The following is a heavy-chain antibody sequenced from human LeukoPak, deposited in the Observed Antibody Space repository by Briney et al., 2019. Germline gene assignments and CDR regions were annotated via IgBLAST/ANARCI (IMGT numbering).Heavy chain of an antibody. CDR2: ITYRGSP. V-gene: IGHV4-34*01. Sequence: SETLALTCGASDGSLDIYYWMFVRQPPGKGLQWIGEITYRGSPYYHPSLRSRVTISIDASQRHVSLTLNSVTAADTAVYYCATYGGDWKFDSWGQGTLVTVSS. CDR3: ATYGGDWKFDS. CDR1: DGSLDIYY. D-gene: IGHD2-21*01. J-gene: IGHJ4*02.